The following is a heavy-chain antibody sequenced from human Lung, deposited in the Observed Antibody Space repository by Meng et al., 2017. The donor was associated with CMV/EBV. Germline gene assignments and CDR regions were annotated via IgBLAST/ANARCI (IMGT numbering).Heavy chain of an antibody. V-gene: IGHV3-30*04. CDR2: ISYDGSNQ. D-gene: IGHD2-2*01. CDR1: GFSFTTHA. CDR3: ARDLGYCGSTNCYGHFDH. J-gene: IGHJ5*02. Sequence: GESLKISCAASGFSFTTHAMHWVRQAPGKGLEWVSIISYDGSNQYYADSVKGRFTISRDISKNTLYLQMNSLRPEDTAVYYCARDLGYCGSTNCYGHFDHWGQGXLVTVSS.